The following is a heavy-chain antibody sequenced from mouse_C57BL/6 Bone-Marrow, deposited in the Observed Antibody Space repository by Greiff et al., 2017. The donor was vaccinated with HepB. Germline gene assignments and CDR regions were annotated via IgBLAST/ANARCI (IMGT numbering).Heavy chain of an antibody. CDR2: IDPSDSYT. CDR1: GYTFTSYW. J-gene: IGHJ1*03. CDR3: AREYINHWYFDV. Sequence: QVQLQQPGAELVKPGASVKLSCKASGYTFTSYWMQWVKQRPGQGLEWIGEIDPSDSYTNYNQKFKGKATLTVDTSSSTAYMQLSSLTSEDSAVYYCAREYINHWYFDVWGTGTTVTVSS. D-gene: IGHD1-1*01. V-gene: IGHV1-50*01.